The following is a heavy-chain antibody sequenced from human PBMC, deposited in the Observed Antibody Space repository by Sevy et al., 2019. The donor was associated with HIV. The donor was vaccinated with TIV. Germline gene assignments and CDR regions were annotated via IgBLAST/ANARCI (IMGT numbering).Heavy chain of an antibody. D-gene: IGHD3-22*01. CDR3: ARDGKYDSSGYYSN. Sequence: GSLRLSCTVSGGSISSYYWSWIRQPPGKGLEWIGYIYYSGSTNYNPSLKSRVTISVDTSKNQFSLKLSSVTAADTAVYYCARDGKYDSSGYYSNWGQGPLATVSS. CDR1: GGSISSYY. CDR2: IYYSGST. J-gene: IGHJ4*02. V-gene: IGHV4-59*01.